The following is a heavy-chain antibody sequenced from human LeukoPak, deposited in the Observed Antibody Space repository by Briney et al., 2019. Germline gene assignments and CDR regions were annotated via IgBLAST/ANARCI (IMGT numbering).Heavy chain of an antibody. J-gene: IGHJ4*02. CDR3: ARGQQQLVLSYFDY. Sequence: SETLSLTCTVSGGSVSSGSYYWSWIRQPPGKGLEWIGYIYYSGSTNYNPSLKSRVTISVDTSKNQFSLKLSSVTAADTAVYYCARGQQQLVLSYFDYWGQGTLVTVSS. V-gene: IGHV4-61*01. CDR2: IYYSGST. D-gene: IGHD6-13*01. CDR1: GGSVSSGSYY.